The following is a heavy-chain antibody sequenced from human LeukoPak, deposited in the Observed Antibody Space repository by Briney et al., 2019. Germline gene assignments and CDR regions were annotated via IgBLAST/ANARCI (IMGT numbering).Heavy chain of an antibody. Sequence: GSLRLSCAASGFIFSTYGMHWVRQAPGKGLEWVAFTRNDGSNEYYADSVKGRFTISRDNSKNTLYLQMNSLRAEDTAVYYCAKEWKSLYMDVWGKGTTVTVSS. CDR3: AKEWKSLYMDV. V-gene: IGHV3-30*02. D-gene: IGHD1-1*01. CDR1: GFIFSTYG. J-gene: IGHJ6*04. CDR2: TRNDGSNE.